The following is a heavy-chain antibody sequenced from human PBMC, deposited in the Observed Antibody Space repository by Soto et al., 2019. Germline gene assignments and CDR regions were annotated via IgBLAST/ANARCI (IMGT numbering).Heavy chain of an antibody. D-gene: IGHD2-2*01. J-gene: IGHJ4*02. Sequence: GGSLRLSCAASAFTFSSYIMNWVRQAPGKGLEWVSYISSSSSIIKYADSVKGRFTISRDNAKNSLYLQMNSLRAEDTAVYYCARGGYCSSTSCNQNIIDFWGQGALVTVSS. CDR3: ARGGYCSSTSCNQNIIDF. V-gene: IGHV3-48*01. CDR2: ISSSSSII. CDR1: AFTFSSYI.